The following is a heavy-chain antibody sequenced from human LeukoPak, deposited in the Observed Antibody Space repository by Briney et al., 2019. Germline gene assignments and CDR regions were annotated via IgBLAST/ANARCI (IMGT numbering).Heavy chain of an antibody. CDR2: IYYSGST. V-gene: IGHV4-34*01. Sequence: SETLSLTCAVYGGSFSGYYWSWIRQPPGKGLEWIGSIYYSGSTYYNPSLKSRVTISVDTSKNQFSLKLSSVTAADTAVYYCARAAAQYYYYMDVWGKGTTVTISS. CDR1: GGSFSGYY. CDR3: ARAAAQYYYYMDV. J-gene: IGHJ6*03. D-gene: IGHD6-13*01.